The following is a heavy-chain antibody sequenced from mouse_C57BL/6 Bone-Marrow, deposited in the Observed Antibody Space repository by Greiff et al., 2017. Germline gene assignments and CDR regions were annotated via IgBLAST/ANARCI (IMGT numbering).Heavy chain of an antibody. Sequence: VQLQQSGAELVRPGTSVKMSCKASGYTFTNYWIGWAKQRPGHGLEWIGDIYPGGGYTNYNEKFKGKATLTVDKSSSTAYMQFSSLTSEDSAIYYCARDYGSSASGVPYWYFDVWGTGTTVTVSS. J-gene: IGHJ1*03. CDR1: GYTFTNYW. V-gene: IGHV1-63*01. CDR3: ARDYGSSASGVPYWYFDV. CDR2: IYPGGGYT. D-gene: IGHD1-1*01.